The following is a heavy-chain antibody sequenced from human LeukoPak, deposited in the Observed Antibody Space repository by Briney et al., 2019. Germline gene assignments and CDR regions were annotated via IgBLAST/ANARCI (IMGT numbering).Heavy chain of an antibody. D-gene: IGHD1-1*01. CDR1: GYTFTIYG. V-gene: IGHV1-18*01. Sequence: GASVKVSCKASGYTFTIYGVIWVRQAPGQGLEWMGWIDTYNGNTNYAQKFQGRVTMTTDTSTSTAYMELRSLRSDDTAVYYCAREGEWNDASRGAFGIWGQGTMVTVSS. CDR2: IDTYNGNT. J-gene: IGHJ3*02. CDR3: AREGEWNDASRGAFGI.